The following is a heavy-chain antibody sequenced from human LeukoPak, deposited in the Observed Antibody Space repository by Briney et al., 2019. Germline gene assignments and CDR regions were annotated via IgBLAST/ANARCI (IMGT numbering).Heavy chain of an antibody. J-gene: IGHJ4*02. Sequence: GGSLRLSCAVSGLTFSSYAMHWVRQAPGKGLEWVAVISYDGSNKYYADSVKGRFTISRDNSKNTLYLHIKSLRAEDTAVYYCAKDNPLDYWGQGTLVIVSS. CDR1: GLTFSSYA. CDR2: ISYDGSNK. CDR3: AKDNPLDY. V-gene: IGHV3-30*04. D-gene: IGHD1-14*01.